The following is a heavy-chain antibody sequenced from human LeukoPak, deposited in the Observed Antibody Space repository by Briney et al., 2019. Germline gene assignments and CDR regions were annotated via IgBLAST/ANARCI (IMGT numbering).Heavy chain of an antibody. J-gene: IGHJ4*02. CDR2: IHPNSGGT. CDR1: GYTFTAYY. Sequence: ASVKVSCKASGYTFTAYYIHWVRQAPGQGLEWMGWIHPNSGGTNYAQNFEGRVTMTRDTSITTAYMELNSLISDDTAVYYCARDSSGGWLSSDQWGQGTLVTVSS. CDR3: ARDSSGGWLSSDQ. D-gene: IGHD6-19*01. V-gene: IGHV1-2*02.